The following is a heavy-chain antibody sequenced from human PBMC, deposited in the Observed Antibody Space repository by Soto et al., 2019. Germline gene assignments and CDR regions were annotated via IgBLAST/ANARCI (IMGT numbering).Heavy chain of an antibody. Sequence: SETLSLTCTVPGGSISSGDYYWSWIRHPPGKGLEWIGYIYYSGSTYYNPSLKSRVTISVDTSKNQFSLKLSSVTAADTAVYYCARKVVPADYYFDYWGQGTLVTVSS. CDR2: IYYSGST. CDR3: ARKVVPADYYFDY. CDR1: GGSISSGDYY. D-gene: IGHD2-2*01. V-gene: IGHV4-30-4*01. J-gene: IGHJ4*02.